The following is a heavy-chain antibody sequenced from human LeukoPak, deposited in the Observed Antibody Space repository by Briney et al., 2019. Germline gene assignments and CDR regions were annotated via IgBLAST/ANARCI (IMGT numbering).Heavy chain of an antibody. J-gene: IGHJ4*02. D-gene: IGHD2-21*01. CDR1: GFTVSSNY. CDR2: IKQDGSEK. CDR3: ARERATHMEFDY. Sequence: GGSLRLSCAASGFTVSSNYMSWVRQAPGKGLEWVANIKQDGSEKYYVDSVKGRFTISRDNAKNSLYLQMNSLRAEDTAVYYCARERATHMEFDYWGQGTLVTVSS. V-gene: IGHV3-7*01.